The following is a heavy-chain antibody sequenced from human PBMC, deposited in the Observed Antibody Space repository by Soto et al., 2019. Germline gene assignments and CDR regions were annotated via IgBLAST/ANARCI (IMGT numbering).Heavy chain of an antibody. CDR2: IYPGDSDT. CDR3: VRVGLVGSHSLTNAWFDP. J-gene: IGHJ5*02. D-gene: IGHD2-8*02. Sequence: GESLKISCTGSGYTFTSHWIGWVRQMPGKGLEWMGIIYPGDSDTRYSPSFQGQVTISADKSIRTAYLQWNSLKASDTAMYYCVRVGLVGSHSLTNAWFDPWGPGTLVTVSS. V-gene: IGHV5-51*01. CDR1: GYTFTSHW.